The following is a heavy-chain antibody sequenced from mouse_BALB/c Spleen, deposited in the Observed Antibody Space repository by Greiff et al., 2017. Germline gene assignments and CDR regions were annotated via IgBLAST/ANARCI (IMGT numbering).Heavy chain of an antibody. V-gene: IGHV7-3*02. J-gene: IGHJ3*01. CDR2: IRNKANGYTT. D-gene: IGHD2-1*01. CDR1: GFTFTDYY. Sequence: EVMLVESGGGLVQPGGSLRLSCATSGFTFTDYYMSWVRQPPGKALEWLGFIRNKANGYTTEYSASVKGRFTISRDNSQSILYPQMNTLRAEDSATYYCAREGNGNYGGFAYWGQGTLVTVSA. CDR3: AREGNGNYGGFAY.